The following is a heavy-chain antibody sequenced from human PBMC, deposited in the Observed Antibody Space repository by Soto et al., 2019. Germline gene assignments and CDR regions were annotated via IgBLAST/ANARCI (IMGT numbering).Heavy chain of an antibody. CDR1: GFTFCSYW. CDR3: ARDSITIFGVVIIAAFDI. V-gene: IGHV3-7*01. Sequence: GGSLRLSFAAPGFTFCSYWMSWVPQAPGEGLGWVANIKQEGSGKKYVDSVKGRFTISRDKAKKSLYLQMNNLGAEDTAVYYCARDSITIFGVVIIAAFDIWGQGTMVTVSS. CDR2: IKQEGSGK. J-gene: IGHJ3*02. D-gene: IGHD3-3*01.